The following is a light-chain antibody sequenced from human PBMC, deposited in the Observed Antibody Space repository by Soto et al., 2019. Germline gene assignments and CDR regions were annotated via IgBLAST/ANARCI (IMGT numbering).Light chain of an antibody. CDR2: GAS. CDR1: QSVTNSF. Sequence: EIVLAQSPGTLSLSPGERATLSCRASQSVTNSFLAWYQQKPGQAPRLLIYGASRRATGIPDRFTGSGSGSDVTLTISRLEPEDFAVYYCQQYFSSPWAFGQGTKVEI. J-gene: IGKJ1*01. V-gene: IGKV3-20*01. CDR3: QQYFSSPWA.